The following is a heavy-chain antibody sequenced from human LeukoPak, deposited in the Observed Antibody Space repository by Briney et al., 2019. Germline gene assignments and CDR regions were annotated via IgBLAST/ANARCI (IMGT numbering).Heavy chain of an antibody. V-gene: IGHV3-30-3*01. J-gene: IGHJ4*02. D-gene: IGHD6-13*01. CDR1: GFTFSMSA. CDR3: ARGRVGIAAAGFDY. CDR2: ISFYGGNK. Sequence: GRSLRLSCATSGFTFSMSAMHWVRLAPGKGLDCVAVISFYGGNKFYADSVKGRFSISRDNSKNTLYLQMNSLGLDDTAVYFCARGRVGIAAAGFDYWGQGTLVTVSS.